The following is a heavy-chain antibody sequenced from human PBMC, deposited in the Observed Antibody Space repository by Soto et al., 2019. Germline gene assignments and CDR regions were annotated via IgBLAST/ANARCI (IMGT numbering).Heavy chain of an antibody. D-gene: IGHD3-10*01. Sequence: QVQLQVSGPGLVKPSETLSLTCTISGGPMNNYYCSWFRQPRGQGLEWIGYMGYNGFTRYNPSLRSRVAISLDTAKNQFSLNLSSVTAADTALYYCARQGFGELHGLVDVWGQGITVTVSS. J-gene: IGHJ6*02. CDR3: ARQGFGELHGLVDV. CDR1: GGPMNNYY. CDR2: MGYNGFT. V-gene: IGHV4-59*08.